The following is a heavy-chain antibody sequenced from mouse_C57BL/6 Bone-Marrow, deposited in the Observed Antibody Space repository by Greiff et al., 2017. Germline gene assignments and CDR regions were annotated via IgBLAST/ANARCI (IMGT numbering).Heavy chain of an antibody. CDR2: ISYDGSN. D-gene: IGHD2-5*01. V-gene: IGHV3-6*01. CDR3: ASGAYYSNYVAMDY. Sequence: VQLKESGPGLVKPSQSLSLTSSVTGYSITSGYYWNWIRQFPGNKLEWMGYISYDGSNNYNPSLKNRISITRDTSKNPFFLKLYSVTTEDTATYYCASGAYYSNYVAMDYWGQGTSVTVSS. J-gene: IGHJ4*01. CDR1: GYSITSGYY.